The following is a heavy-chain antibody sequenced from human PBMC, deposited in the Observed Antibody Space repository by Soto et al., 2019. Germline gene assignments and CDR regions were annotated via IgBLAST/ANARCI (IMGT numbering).Heavy chain of an antibody. CDR1: GGSISSGGYY. V-gene: IGHV4-31*03. J-gene: IGHJ3*02. Sequence: TLSLSCTVSGGSISSGGYYRSWIRQHPGKGLEWIGYIYYSGSTYYNPSLKSRVTISVDTSKNQFSLKLSYVTAADTAVYYCAIEVNMIDAADASDIWGQAIMVTV. D-gene: IGHD3-22*01. CDR3: AIEVNMIDAADASDI. CDR2: IYYSGST.